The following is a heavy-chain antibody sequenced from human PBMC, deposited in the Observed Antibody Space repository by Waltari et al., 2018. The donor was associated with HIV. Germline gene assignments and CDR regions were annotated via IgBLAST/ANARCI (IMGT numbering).Heavy chain of an antibody. CDR1: GYTFTSYG. CDR2: ISAYNGNT. D-gene: IGHD2-2*01. CDR3: ASIWVGVPAANWFDP. Sequence: QVQLVQSGAEVKKPGASVKVSCKASGYTFTSYGTRWVRRAPGQGLEWMGWISAYNGNTNYAQKRQGRVTMTTDTSTSTAYMELRSLRSDDTAVYYCASIWVGVPAANWFDPWGQGTLVTVSS. J-gene: IGHJ5*02. V-gene: IGHV1-18*01.